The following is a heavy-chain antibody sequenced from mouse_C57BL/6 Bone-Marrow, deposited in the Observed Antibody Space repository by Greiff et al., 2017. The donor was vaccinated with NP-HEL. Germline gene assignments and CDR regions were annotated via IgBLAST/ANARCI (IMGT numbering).Heavy chain of an antibody. D-gene: IGHD1-1*01. Sequence: QVQLQQPGAELVKPGASVKMSCKASGYTFTSYWITWVKQRPGQGLEWIGDIYPGSGSTNYNEKFKSKATLTVDTSSSTAYRQLSSLTSEDSAVYYCARHGSSPYYFDYWGQGTTLTVSS. CDR3: ARHGSSPYYFDY. J-gene: IGHJ2*01. CDR2: IYPGSGST. V-gene: IGHV1-55*01. CDR1: GYTFTSYW.